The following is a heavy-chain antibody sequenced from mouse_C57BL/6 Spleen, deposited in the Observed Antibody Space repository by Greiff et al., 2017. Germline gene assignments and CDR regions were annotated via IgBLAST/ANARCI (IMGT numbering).Heavy chain of an antibody. D-gene: IGHD1-2*01. J-gene: IGHJ3*01. V-gene: IGHV2-9*01. CDR1: GFSLTSYG. CDR2: IWGGGST. CDR3: AKHGITTASSYGGFAY. Sequence: VMLVASGPGLVAPSQSLSITCTVSGFSLTSYGVDWVRQPPGKGLEWLGVIWGGGSTNYNSALMSRLSISKDNSKSQVFLKMNSLQTDDTAMYYGAKHGITTASSYGGFAYWGQGTLVTVSA.